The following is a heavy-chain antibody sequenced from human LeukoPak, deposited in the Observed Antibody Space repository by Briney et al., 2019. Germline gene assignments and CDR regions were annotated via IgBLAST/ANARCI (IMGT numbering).Heavy chain of an antibody. J-gene: IGHJ3*02. D-gene: IGHD5/OR15-5a*01. V-gene: IGHV3-21*01. CDR3: ARDTVSDAFDI. Sequence: GGSLRLSCAASGFTFSSYSMNWVRRAPGKGLEWVSSISSSSSYIYYADSVKGRFTISRDNAKNSLYLQMNSLRAEDTAVYYCARDTVSDAFDIWGQGTMVTVSS. CDR2: ISSSSSYI. CDR1: GFTFSSYS.